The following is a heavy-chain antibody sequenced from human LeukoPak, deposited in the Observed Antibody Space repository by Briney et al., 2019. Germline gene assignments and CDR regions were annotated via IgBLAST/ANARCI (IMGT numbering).Heavy chain of an antibody. D-gene: IGHD6-13*01. Sequence: SETLSLTCTVSGGSISSYYWSWIRQPPGKGLEWIGYIYYSGSTNYNPSLKSRVTISVDTSKNQFSLKLSSVTAADTAVYYCARRDSSSWYGTYYFDYCGQGTLVTVSS. CDR2: IYYSGST. CDR1: GGSISSYY. V-gene: IGHV4-59*08. CDR3: ARRDSSSWYGTYYFDY. J-gene: IGHJ4*02.